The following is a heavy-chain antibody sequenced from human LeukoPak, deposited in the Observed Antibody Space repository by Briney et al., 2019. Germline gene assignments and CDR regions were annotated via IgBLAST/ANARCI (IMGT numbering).Heavy chain of an antibody. V-gene: IGHV4-34*01. J-gene: IGHJ4*02. D-gene: IGHD4-17*01. CDR3: ARDKRTTVTIALFDY. CDR2: INHSGST. Sequence: SETLSLTCAVYGGSFSGYYWSWIRQPPGKGLEWIGEINHSGSTNYNPSLKSRVTVSVDTSKNQFSLKLSSVTAADTAVYYCARDKRTTVTIALFDYWGQGTLVTVSS. CDR1: GGSFSGYY.